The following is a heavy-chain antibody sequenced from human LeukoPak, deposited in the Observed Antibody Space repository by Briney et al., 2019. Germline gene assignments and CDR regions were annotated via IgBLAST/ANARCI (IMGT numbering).Heavy chain of an antibody. Sequence: GGSLRLSCAASGFTFSSYGMHWVRQAPGKGLEWVAFIRYDGSNKYYADSVKGRFTISRDNSKNTLYLQMNNLRAEDTAVYYCAKDGIGYSSSWYYFDYWGQGTLVTVSS. D-gene: IGHD6-13*01. CDR2: IRYDGSNK. J-gene: IGHJ4*02. V-gene: IGHV3-30*02. CDR3: AKDGIGYSSSWYYFDY. CDR1: GFTFSSYG.